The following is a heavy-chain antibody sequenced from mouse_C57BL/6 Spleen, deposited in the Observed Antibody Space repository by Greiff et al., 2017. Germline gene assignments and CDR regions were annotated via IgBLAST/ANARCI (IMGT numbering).Heavy chain of an antibody. D-gene: IGHD2-3*01. J-gene: IGHJ1*03. CDR2: IHPNSGST. Sequence: QVQLQQPGAELVKPGASVKLSCKASGYTFTSYWMHWVKQRPGQGLEWIGMIHPNSGSTNYNEKFKSKATLTVDKSSSTAYMQLSSLTSEDSAVYYCARDGWLLWYFDVWGTGTTVTVSS. CDR1: GYTFTSYW. V-gene: IGHV1-64*01. CDR3: ARDGWLLWYFDV.